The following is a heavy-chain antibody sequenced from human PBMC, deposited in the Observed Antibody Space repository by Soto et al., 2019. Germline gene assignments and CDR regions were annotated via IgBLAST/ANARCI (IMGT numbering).Heavy chain of an antibody. CDR1: GFTFDDYA. Sequence: EVQLVESGGGLVQPGRSLRLSCAASGFTFDDYAIHWVRQAPGRGLEWVAGNSWNGASIGYADSGKGRFTISRDNAKNSLHLQMNSLRSEDTALYYCANLPLYGSGFDCWGQGTLVTVSS. V-gene: IGHV3-9*01. D-gene: IGHD3-10*01. CDR3: ANLPLYGSGFDC. CDR2: NSWNGASI. J-gene: IGHJ4*02.